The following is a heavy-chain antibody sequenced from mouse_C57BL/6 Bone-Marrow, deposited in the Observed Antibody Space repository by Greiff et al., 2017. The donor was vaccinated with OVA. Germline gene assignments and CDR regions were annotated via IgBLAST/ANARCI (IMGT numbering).Heavy chain of an antibody. V-gene: IGHV5-6*01. CDR2: ISSGGSYT. J-gene: IGHJ2*01. Sequence: EVQVVESGGDLVKPGGSLKLSCAASGFTFSSYGMSWVRQTPDKRLEWVATISSGGSYTYYPDSVKGRFTISRDNAKNTLYLQMSSLKSEDTAMYYCARHERLLDYWGQGTTLTVSS. CDR3: ARHERLLDY. D-gene: IGHD2-12*01. CDR1: GFTFSSYG.